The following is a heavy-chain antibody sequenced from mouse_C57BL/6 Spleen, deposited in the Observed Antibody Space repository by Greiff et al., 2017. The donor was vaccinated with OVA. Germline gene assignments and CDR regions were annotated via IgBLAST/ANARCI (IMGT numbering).Heavy chain of an antibody. D-gene: IGHD2-4*01. V-gene: IGHV1-52*01. J-gene: IGHJ2*01. CDR1: GYTFTSYW. CDR3: ARGRYDYLFDY. CDR2: IDPSDSET. Sequence: QVHVKQPGAELVRPGSSVKLSCKASGYTFTSYWMHWVKQRPIQGLEWIGNIDPSDSETHYNQKFKDKATLTVDKSSSTAYMQLSSLTSEDSAVYYCARGRYDYLFDYWGQGTTLTVSS.